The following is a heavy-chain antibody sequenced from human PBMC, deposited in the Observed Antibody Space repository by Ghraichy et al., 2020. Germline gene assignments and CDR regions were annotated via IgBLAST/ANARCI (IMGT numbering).Heavy chain of an antibody. Sequence: SETLSLTCTVSGGSISSYYWSWIRQPPGKGLEWIGYIYYSGSTNYNPSLKSRVTISVDTSKNQFSLKLSSVTAADTAVYYCAGGGDGYNYYYGMDVWGQGATVTVSS. CDR1: GGSISSYY. CDR2: IYYSGST. V-gene: IGHV4-59*08. J-gene: IGHJ6*02. D-gene: IGHD5-24*01. CDR3: AGGGDGYNYYYGMDV.